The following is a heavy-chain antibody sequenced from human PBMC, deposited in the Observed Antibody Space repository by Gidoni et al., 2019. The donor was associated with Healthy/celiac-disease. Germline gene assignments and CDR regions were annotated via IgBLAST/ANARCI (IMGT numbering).Heavy chain of an antibody. Sequence: QVQLQESGPGLVKPSQTLSLTCTVAGGSISSYYWSWIRQPPGKGLEWIGYIYYSGSTNYNPALKSRVTISVDTSKNQSSLKLSSGTAADTAVYYCARGGSYYWEAFDIWGQGTMVIVSS. D-gene: IGHD1-26*01. J-gene: IGHJ3*02. V-gene: IGHV4-59*01. CDR2: IYYSGST. CDR3: ARGGSYYWEAFDI. CDR1: GGSISSYY.